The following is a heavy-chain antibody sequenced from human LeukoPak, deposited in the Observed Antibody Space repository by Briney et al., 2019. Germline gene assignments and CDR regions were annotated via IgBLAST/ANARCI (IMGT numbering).Heavy chain of an antibody. CDR1: GFMFSQHT. J-gene: IGHJ4*02. V-gene: IGHV3-23*01. Sequence: TGGSLRLSCAVSGFMFSQHTMSWVRQAPGKRLEWVSSISGSGDATRYADSVMGRFTISRDNAKNTLSLQMNSLRAEDTAVYYCATDTAMVFLFDYWGQGTLVTVSS. D-gene: IGHD5-18*01. CDR3: ATDTAMVFLFDY. CDR2: ISGSGDAT.